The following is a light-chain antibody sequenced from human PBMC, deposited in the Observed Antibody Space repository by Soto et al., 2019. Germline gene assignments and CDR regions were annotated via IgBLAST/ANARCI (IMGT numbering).Light chain of an antibody. CDR1: SSDVGGYNY. CDR2: DVS. CDR3: SSYTSSSTNVV. J-gene: IGLJ2*01. V-gene: IGLV2-14*01. Sequence: QSALTQPASVSGSPGQSITISCTGTSSDVGGYNYVSWYQQHPGKAPKLMIYDVSNRPSGVSKRFSGSKYGNTASLTISGLQAEDEADYYCSSYTSSSTNVVFGGGTQLTVL.